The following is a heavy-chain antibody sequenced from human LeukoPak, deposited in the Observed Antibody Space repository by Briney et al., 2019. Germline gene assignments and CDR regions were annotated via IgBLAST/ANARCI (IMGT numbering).Heavy chain of an antibody. CDR3: AGAAGTSSFSIDY. CDR1: GGSISSSSYY. Sequence: PSETLSLTCTVSGGSISSSSYYWGWIRQPPGKGLEWIGSIYYSGSTYYNPSLKSRVTISVDTSKNQFSLKLSSVTAADTAVYYCAGAAGTSSFSIDYRGQGTLVTVSS. J-gene: IGHJ4*02. V-gene: IGHV4-39*01. D-gene: IGHD6-13*01. CDR2: IYYSGST.